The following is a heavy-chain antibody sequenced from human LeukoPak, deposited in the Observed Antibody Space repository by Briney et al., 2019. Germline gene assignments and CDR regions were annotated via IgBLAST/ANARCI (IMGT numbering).Heavy chain of an antibody. Sequence: SETPSLTCAVYGYSISSGCYWGWIRQPPGKGLEWIGCIYHSGSTYYNPSLKSRVTISVDTSKNQFSLKLSSVTAADTAVYYCARGGDIVLVVAANAFDYWGQGTPVTVSS. CDR2: IYHSGST. V-gene: IGHV4-38-2*01. CDR1: GYSISSGCY. D-gene: IGHD2-15*01. J-gene: IGHJ4*02. CDR3: ARGGDIVLVVAANAFDY.